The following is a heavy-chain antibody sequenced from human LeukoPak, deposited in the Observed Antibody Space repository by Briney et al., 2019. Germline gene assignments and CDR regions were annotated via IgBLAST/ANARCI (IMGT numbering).Heavy chain of an antibody. V-gene: IGHV4-59*08. CDR1: SGSISFY. D-gene: IGHD1/OR15-1a*01. J-gene: IGHJ3*02. CDR3: ARHGGTVAINDAFDI. Sequence: SETLSLTCTVSSGSISFYWSWIRQTPGKPLEWIGYIYYSGRTSYNPSLKSRVTISVDTSNNQFSLRLDSVTAADTAVYFCARHGGTVAINDAFDIWAKGQWSPSLQ. CDR2: IYYSGRT.